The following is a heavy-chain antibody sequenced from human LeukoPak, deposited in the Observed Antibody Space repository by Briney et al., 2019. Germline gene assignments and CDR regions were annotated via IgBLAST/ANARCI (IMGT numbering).Heavy chain of an antibody. D-gene: IGHD3-22*01. Sequence: GGSLRLSCAASGFTFSSYGMHWVRQAPGKGLEWVANIKQDGSEKYYVDSVKGRFTISRDNAKNSLYLQMNSLRAEDTAVYYCARDVLVRYYDSSGYSDYWGQGTLVTVSS. V-gene: IGHV3-7*01. J-gene: IGHJ4*02. CDR1: GFTFSSYG. CDR2: IKQDGSEK. CDR3: ARDVLVRYYDSSGYSDY.